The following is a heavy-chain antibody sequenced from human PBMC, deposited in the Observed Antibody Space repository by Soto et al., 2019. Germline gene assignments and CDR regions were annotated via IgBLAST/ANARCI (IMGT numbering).Heavy chain of an antibody. V-gene: IGHV3-23*01. J-gene: IGHJ5*02. CDR3: AKGKSTGDIDWFDP. Sequence: SLRLSCTASGFTLQNYAMAWVRQAPGKGLEWVSTLIGGHYGTAYSYSVKGRFTVSRDNSKNCLYLQMNSLGVEDTAMYFCAKGKSTGDIDWFDPWGQGSLVTVSS. CDR2: LIGGHYGT. D-gene: IGHD3-10*01. CDR1: GFTLQNYA.